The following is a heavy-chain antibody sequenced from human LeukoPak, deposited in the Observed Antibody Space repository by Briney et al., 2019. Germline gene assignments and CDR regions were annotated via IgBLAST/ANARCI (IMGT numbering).Heavy chain of an antibody. CDR3: AKAPTRTTVTTPADY. D-gene: IGHD4-17*01. CDR2: ISYDGSNK. J-gene: IGHJ4*02. V-gene: IGHV3-30*18. Sequence: PGRSLRLSCAASGFTFSSYGMHWVRQAPGKGLEWVAVISYDGSNKYYADSVKGRFTISRDNSKNTLYLQMNSLRAEDTAVYYCAKAPTRTTVTTPADYWGQGTLVTVSS. CDR1: GFTFSSYG.